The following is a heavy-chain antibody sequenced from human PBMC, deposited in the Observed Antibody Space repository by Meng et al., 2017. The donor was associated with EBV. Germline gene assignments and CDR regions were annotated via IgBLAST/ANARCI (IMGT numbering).Heavy chain of an antibody. D-gene: IGHD6-6*01. CDR1: GFSLSTRGVG. CDR2: IYWDDDK. CDR3: AHIIAARPFDY. V-gene: IGHV2-5*02. Sequence: ITLKGSVPTLVKPTQPNVLTCSFSGFSLSTRGVGVGWSRQPPGKALVWRALIYWDDDKRYSPSLKSRLTITKDTSKNQVVLTMTNMDPVDAATYYCAHIIAARPFDYWGQGTLVTVSS. J-gene: IGHJ4*02.